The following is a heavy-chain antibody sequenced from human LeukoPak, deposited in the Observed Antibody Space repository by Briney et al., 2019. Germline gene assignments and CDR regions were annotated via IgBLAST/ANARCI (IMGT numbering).Heavy chain of an antibody. Sequence: GGSLRLSCTASRFTFGDYAMSWVSQAPGKGLEWVGFIRSKAYGGTIEYAASVKGRFTISRDDSKSIAYLQMNSLKTEDTALYYCTRDPYCRSSSFYWGIDYWGQGTLVTVSS. CDR2: IRSKAYGGTI. V-gene: IGHV3-49*04. J-gene: IGHJ4*02. CDR1: RFTFGDYA. D-gene: IGHD2-15*01. CDR3: TRDPYCRSSSFYWGIDY.